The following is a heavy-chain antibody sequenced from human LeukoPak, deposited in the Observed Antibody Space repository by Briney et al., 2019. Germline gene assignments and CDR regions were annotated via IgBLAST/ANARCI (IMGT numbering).Heavy chain of an antibody. CDR1: GFTFSSYG. CDR3: AKDEHYYDSSGYYSSVDY. Sequence: GGSLRLSCAASGFTFSSYGMSWVRQAPGKGLEWVSAISGSGGSTYYADSVKGRFTISRDNSKNTLYLQMNSLRAEDTAVYYCAKDEHYYDSSGYYSSVDYWGQGTLVTVSS. J-gene: IGHJ4*02. V-gene: IGHV3-23*01. CDR2: ISGSGGST. D-gene: IGHD3-22*01.